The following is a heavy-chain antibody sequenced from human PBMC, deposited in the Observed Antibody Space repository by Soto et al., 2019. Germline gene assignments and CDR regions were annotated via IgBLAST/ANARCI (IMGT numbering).Heavy chain of an antibody. CDR1: GFAFQNHG. J-gene: IGHJ2*01. CDR2: ISGSGGNA. V-gene: IGHV3-20*01. Sequence: EVQLVESGGSVIRPGGSLRLSCAASGFAFQNHGMAWVRQVPGKGLEWVAGISGSGGNAGYADSVKGRFTISRDNGDNSLYMEINNLGVEDTALYHCARKPHWQYWYFDLWGRGTLAPVSS. D-gene: IGHD1-1*01. CDR3: ARKPHWQYWYFDL.